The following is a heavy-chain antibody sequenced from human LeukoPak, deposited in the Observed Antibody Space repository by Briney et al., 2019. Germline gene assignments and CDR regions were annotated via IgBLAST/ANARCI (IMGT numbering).Heavy chain of an antibody. CDR2: IYYSGST. J-gene: IGHJ5*02. CDR3: ARVYSSSWHWFNR. CDR1: GFSISSGYY. V-gene: IGHV4-38-2*02. D-gene: IGHD6-13*01. Sequence: SETLSLTCTVSGFSISSGYYWGWSRQPREKVLWWIGSIYYSGSTSYTPSLKGRVTISVDTSKNQFSLKLNPVTAADTTVYYCARVYSSSWHWFNRWGQGTLVTVSS.